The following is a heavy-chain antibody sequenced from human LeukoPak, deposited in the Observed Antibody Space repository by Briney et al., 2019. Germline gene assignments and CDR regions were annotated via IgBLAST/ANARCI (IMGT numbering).Heavy chain of an antibody. CDR1: GFTFTSSA. CDR3: AATPTFMVRGVSLYYYYYGMDV. J-gene: IGHJ6*02. CDR2: IVVGSGNT. Sequence: GTSVNVSCKASGFTFTSSAVQWVRQARGQRLEWIGWIVVGSGNTNYAQKFQERVTITRDMSTSTAYMELSSLRSEDTAVYYCAATPTFMVRGVSLYYYYYGMDVWGQGTTVTVSS. V-gene: IGHV1-58*01. D-gene: IGHD3-10*01.